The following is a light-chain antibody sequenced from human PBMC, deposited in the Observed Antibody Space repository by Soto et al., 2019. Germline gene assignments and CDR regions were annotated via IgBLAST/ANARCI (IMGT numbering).Light chain of an antibody. CDR1: QSVSSSY. V-gene: IGKV3-20*01. CDR3: QQYGSSPTWK. Sequence: EIVLTHSPGTLSFSPLEIATLSFSSSQSVSSSYLAWYQQKPGQAPRLLIYGASSRATGIPDRFSGSGSGTDSTLTISRLEPEDFAVYYCQQYGSSPTWKFGQGTKVDIK. CDR2: GAS. J-gene: IGKJ1*01.